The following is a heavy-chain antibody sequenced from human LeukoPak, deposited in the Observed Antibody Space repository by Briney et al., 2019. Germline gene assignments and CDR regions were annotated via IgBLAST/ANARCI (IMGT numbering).Heavy chain of an antibody. V-gene: IGHV3-21*01. CDR3: AREDGIVGASSAFDI. J-gene: IGHJ3*02. CDR1: GFTFCTYN. D-gene: IGHD1-26*01. CDR2: INGRGNYI. Sequence: PGESLRLSCAASGFTFCTYNMNWVRQAPGKGLEWVSSINGRGNYIYYADSVKGRFTISRDNAKNSLFLHMNSLRAEDTAVYYCAREDGIVGASSAFDIWGQGTMVTVSS.